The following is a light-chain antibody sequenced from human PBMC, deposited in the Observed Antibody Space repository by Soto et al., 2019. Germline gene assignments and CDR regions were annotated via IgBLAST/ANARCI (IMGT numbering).Light chain of an antibody. CDR1: QGITNY. CDR3: QKYNSAHSYS. CDR2: GAS. J-gene: IGKJ1*01. V-gene: IGKV1-27*01. Sequence: DVQMTQSPSSLSASVGDRVTLTCRASQGITNYLAWYQQKPGKVPKLLIYGASTLQSGVPSRFSGSGSGTDFTLTIDSLQPEGVATYYCQKYNSAHSYSFGQGTKVEIK.